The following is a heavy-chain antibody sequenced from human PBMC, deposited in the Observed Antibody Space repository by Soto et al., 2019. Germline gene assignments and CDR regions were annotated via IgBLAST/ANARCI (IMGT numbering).Heavy chain of an antibody. D-gene: IGHD3-16*01. CDR1: GDSMTTGGHY. J-gene: IGHJ4*02. V-gene: IGHV4-31*03. CDR2: VYYSGAT. Sequence: PSETLSLTCTVSGDSMTTGGHYYNWIRQVPGKGLEWIGYVYYSGATHYTPSLRARATISRDTSKNQFSLRLISVTAADTALYYCARDKDLQPTVWGFWGQGIQVTASS. CDR3: ARDKDLQPTVWGF.